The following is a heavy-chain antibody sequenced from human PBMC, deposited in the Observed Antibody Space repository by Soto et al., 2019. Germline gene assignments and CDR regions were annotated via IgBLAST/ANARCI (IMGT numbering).Heavy chain of an antibody. CDR3: ARDSLAVLSRSWEWPHKFDY. D-gene: IGHD6-6*01. CDR1: GYTFTSYA. J-gene: IGHJ4*02. CDR2: INAGNGNT. V-gene: IGHV1-3*01. Sequence: ASVKVSCKASGYTFTSYARHWVRQAPGQRLEWMGWINAGNGNTKYSQKFQGRVTITRDTSASTAYMELSSLRSEDTAVYYCARDSLAVLSRSWEWPHKFDYCRKGTLVT.